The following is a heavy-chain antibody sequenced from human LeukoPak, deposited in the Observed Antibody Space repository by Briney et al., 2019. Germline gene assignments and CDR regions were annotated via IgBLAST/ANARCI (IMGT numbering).Heavy chain of an antibody. J-gene: IGHJ4*02. Sequence: GGSLRLSCTASGFRFTDYTMNWVRQAPGKGLQWVSSVSFSSTYIYYADSVKGRFTVSRDNAKNSLYLQMNSLGDGDTAVYYCARQRLGYYLDSWGQGTLVTVSS. CDR2: VSFSSTYI. D-gene: IGHD5-24*01. CDR3: ARQRLGYYLDS. V-gene: IGHV3-21*01. CDR1: GFRFTDYT.